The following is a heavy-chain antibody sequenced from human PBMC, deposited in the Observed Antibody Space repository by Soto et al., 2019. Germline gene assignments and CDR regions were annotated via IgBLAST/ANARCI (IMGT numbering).Heavy chain of an antibody. V-gene: IGHV1-3*01. J-gene: IGHJ4*02. D-gene: IGHD2-15*01. CDR3: ARDLGGWPDY. Sequence: ASVKVSCTASGYSFTSYAIHWVRQAPGQRLEWMGWINAGNGNTKYSQKFQGRVTITRDTSASTAYMELSSLRSEDTAVYYCARDLGGWPDYWGQGTLVTSPQ. CDR1: GYSFTSYA. CDR2: INAGNGNT.